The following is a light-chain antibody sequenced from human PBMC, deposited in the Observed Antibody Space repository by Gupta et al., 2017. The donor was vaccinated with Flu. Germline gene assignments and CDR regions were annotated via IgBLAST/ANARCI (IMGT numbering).Light chain of an antibody. Sequence: QSALTQPASVSGSPGQSITISCTGTSSDVGGYNYVSWYQQHPGKAPKLMMYEVSNRPSGVSNRFSGSKSGNTASLTISGLQAEDEADYYCSSHTSSSTPVVFGGGTKMTGL. CDR3: SSHTSSSTPVV. J-gene: IGLJ2*01. CDR2: EVS. CDR1: SSDVGGYNY. V-gene: IGLV2-14*01.